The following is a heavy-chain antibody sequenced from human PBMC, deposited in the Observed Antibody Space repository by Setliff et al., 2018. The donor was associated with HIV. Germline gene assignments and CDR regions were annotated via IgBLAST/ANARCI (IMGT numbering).Heavy chain of an antibody. J-gene: IGHJ5*02. Sequence: SLKISCRGSGYSFPTHWIAWVRQMPGKGLEWMGIIYPGDSDTRYSPSFQGQVTISADKSINTAYLQWSSLKASDTAMYYCAITTANWFDPWGQGTLVTVSS. D-gene: IGHD4-17*01. CDR3: AITTANWFDP. CDR2: IYPGDSDT. CDR1: GYSFPTHW. V-gene: IGHV5-51*01.